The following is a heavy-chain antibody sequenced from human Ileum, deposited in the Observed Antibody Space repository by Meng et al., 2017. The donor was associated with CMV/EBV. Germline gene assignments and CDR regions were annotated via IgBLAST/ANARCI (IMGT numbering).Heavy chain of an antibody. Sequence: QVQLVQSGPEVKKPGASVSGSCKASGYTFTGYYIHWVRQAPGQGIEWMGYINPNSGGTNFAQNFQGRVTMIRDRSISTAYMELSRLRSDDTAVYFCARGIRVGDTGWHFDYWGQGPLVTVSS. CDR1: GYTFTGYY. CDR2: INPNSGGT. CDR3: ARGIRVGDTGWHFDY. D-gene: IGHD1-26*01. V-gene: IGHV1-2*02. J-gene: IGHJ4*02.